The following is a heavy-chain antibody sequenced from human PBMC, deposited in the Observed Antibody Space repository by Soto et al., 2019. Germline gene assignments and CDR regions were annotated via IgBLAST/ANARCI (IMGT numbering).Heavy chain of an antibody. D-gene: IGHD2-15*01. J-gene: IGHJ6*03. CDR2: IYPGDSDT. Sequence: PGESLKISCKGSGYRFTSYWIGWVSQMPGKGLEWMGIIYPGDSDTRYSPSFQGQVTISADKSISTAYLQWSSLKASDTAIYYCARLDVVVVAATPYYYYYMDVWGKGTTVTVSS. CDR1: GYRFTSYW. CDR3: ARLDVVVVAATPYYYYYMDV. V-gene: IGHV5-51*01.